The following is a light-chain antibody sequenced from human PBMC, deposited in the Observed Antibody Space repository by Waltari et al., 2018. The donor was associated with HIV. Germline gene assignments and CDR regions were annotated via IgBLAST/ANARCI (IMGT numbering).Light chain of an antibody. Sequence: DIVMTQSPDSLAVSLGERATINCKSSQSVLYSSYNKNYLAWYQQKPGQPPKLLIYWAATREAGVPDRLSASGSGTDFTLTISSLQAEDVAVYDCQQYYRTPLTFGGGTRWRSN. J-gene: IGKJ4*01. CDR3: QQYYRTPLT. V-gene: IGKV4-1*01. CDR1: QSVLYSSYNKNY. CDR2: WAA.